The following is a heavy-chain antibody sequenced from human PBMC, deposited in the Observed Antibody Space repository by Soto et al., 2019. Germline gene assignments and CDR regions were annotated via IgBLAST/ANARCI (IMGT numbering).Heavy chain of an antibody. CDR2: INPNSGGK. J-gene: IGHJ4*02. Sequence: ASVKVSRKASGYTFSDYYIHWVRQAPGQGLERMGWINPNSGGKKYAPKFQGGVTMTRDTSIKTAYMELSRLRSGDTAVYYCAREPATAKPEGVDFWGQGTLVTVSS. D-gene: IGHD1-1*01. V-gene: IGHV1-2*02. CDR1: GYTFSDYY. CDR3: AREPATAKPEGVDF.